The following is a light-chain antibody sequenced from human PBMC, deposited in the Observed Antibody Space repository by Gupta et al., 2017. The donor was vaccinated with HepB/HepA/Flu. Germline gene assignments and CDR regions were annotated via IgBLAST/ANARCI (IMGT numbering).Light chain of an antibody. Sequence: DIVMTQSPATLSVSPGERATLSCRASQSISNNLAWYQQKPGQAPRLLIYGASTRATGMPARFSGSGSGTEFTLSISSLQSEDFAVYFCQHYYNAPRSFALGTKLEIK. CDR1: QSISNN. CDR3: QHYYNAPRS. V-gene: IGKV3D-15*01. J-gene: IGKJ2*04. CDR2: GAS.